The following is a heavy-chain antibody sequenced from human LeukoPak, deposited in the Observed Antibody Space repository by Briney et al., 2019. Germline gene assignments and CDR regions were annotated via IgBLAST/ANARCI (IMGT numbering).Heavy chain of an antibody. D-gene: IGHD6-13*01. Sequence: SETLSLTCAVYGGSFSGYYWSWIRQPPGKGLEWIGEINHSGSTNYNPSLKSRVTISVDTSKNQFSLKLSSVTAADTAVYYCARPYSSSWYWFDPWGQGTLVTVSS. CDR2: INHSGST. J-gene: IGHJ5*02. V-gene: IGHV4-34*01. CDR1: GGSFSGYY. CDR3: ARPYSSSWYWFDP.